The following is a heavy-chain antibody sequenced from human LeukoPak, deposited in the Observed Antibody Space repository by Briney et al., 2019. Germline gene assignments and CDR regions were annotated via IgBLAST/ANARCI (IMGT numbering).Heavy chain of an antibody. CDR2: IAYDGSRA. CDR3: TRYNNDHFDY. D-gene: IGHD1-14*01. V-gene: IGHV3-33*01. CDR1: GFTFDGYG. Sequence: PGGSLRLSCAGSGFTFDGYGMHWFRQTPGKGLEWVAVIAYDGSRALYADSVKGRFTISRDNSKNTMSVQMDDLRAEDTAVYYCTRYNNDHFDYWGQGTLVTVSS. J-gene: IGHJ4*02.